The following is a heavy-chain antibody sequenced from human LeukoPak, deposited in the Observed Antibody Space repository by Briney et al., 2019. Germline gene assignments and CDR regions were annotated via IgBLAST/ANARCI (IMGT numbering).Heavy chain of an antibody. D-gene: IGHD3-9*01. CDR3: ARGEDDILTGYYLPLDY. CDR2: IYYSGST. CDR1: GGSISSSSYY. V-gene: IGHV4-39*07. J-gene: IGHJ4*02. Sequence: SETLSLTCTVSGGSISSSSYYWGWIRQPPGKGLEWIGSIYYSGSTYYNPSLKSRVTISVDTSKNQFSLKLSSVTAADTAVYYCARGEDDILTGYYLPLDYWGQGTLVTVSS.